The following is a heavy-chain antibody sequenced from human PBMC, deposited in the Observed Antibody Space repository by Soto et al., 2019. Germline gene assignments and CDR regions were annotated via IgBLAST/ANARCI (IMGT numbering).Heavy chain of an antibody. CDR1: GGSMSSSNW. Sequence: QVQLQESGPGLVKPSGTLSLTCTVSGGSMSSSNWWNWVRQSPGKGLEWNGEAHHSGRTNYNPSLKSRVTISVDKSKNHFSLKLSSVTAADTAVYYCARSEATGLDYWGQGTLVTVSS. D-gene: IGHD1-26*01. CDR2: AHHSGRT. CDR3: ARSEATGLDY. V-gene: IGHV4-4*02. J-gene: IGHJ4*02.